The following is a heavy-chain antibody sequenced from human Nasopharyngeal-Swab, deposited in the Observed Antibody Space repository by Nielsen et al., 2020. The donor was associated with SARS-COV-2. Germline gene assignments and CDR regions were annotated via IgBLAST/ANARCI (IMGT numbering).Heavy chain of an antibody. CDR2: ISGSGGST. J-gene: IGHJ2*01. CDR1: GFTFSSYS. Sequence: GGSLRLSCAASGFTFSSYSMNWARQAPGKGLEWVSAISGSGGSTYYADSVKGQFTISRDNSKNTLYLQMNSLRAEDTAVYYCAKDRGCSGGSCYVHWYFDLWGRGTLVTVSS. CDR3: AKDRGCSGGSCYVHWYFDL. D-gene: IGHD2-15*01. V-gene: IGHV3-23*01.